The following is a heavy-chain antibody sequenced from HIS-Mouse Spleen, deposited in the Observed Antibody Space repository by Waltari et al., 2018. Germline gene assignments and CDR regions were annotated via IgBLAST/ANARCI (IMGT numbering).Heavy chain of an antibody. CDR1: GFTFSSYW. V-gene: IGHV3-7*01. J-gene: IGHJ5*02. CDR3: ARALGLAYCGGDCPRLDP. CDR2: IKQDGSEK. Sequence: EVQLVESGGGLVQPGGSLRLSCAASGFTFSSYWMSWVRQAPGKGLEWVANIKQDGSEKYYVDSVKGRFTISRDNAKNSLYLQMNSLRAEDTAVYYCARALGLAYCGGDCPRLDPWGQGTLVTVSS. D-gene: IGHD2-21*02.